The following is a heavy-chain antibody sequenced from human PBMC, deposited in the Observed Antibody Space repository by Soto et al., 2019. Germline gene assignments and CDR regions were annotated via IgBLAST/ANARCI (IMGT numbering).Heavy chain of an antibody. CDR1: GYTFTGYY. J-gene: IGHJ5*02. CDR2: INPNSGGT. D-gene: IGHD3-22*01. V-gene: IGHV1-2*04. CDR3: ARGGFNYYDSSGYYNWFDP. Sequence: ASVKVSCKASGYTFTGYYMHWVRQAPGQGLEWMGWINPNSGGTNYAQKFQGWVTMIRDTSISTAYMELSRLRSDDTAVYYCARGGFNYYDSSGYYNWFDPWGQGTLVTVSS.